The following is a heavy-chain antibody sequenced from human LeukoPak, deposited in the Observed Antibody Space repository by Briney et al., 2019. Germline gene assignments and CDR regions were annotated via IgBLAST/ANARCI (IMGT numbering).Heavy chain of an antibody. CDR3: ARAFLLLEWLLSPQFDY. D-gene: IGHD3-3*01. CDR2: IKHDGSEK. J-gene: IGHJ4*02. Sequence: GGSLRLSCAASGFTFSSYWMSWVRQAPGKGLEWVANIKHDGSEKYYVDSVKGRFTISRDNAKNSVYLQMNSLRAEDTAVYYCARAFLLLEWLLSPQFDYWGQGTLVTVSS. V-gene: IGHV3-7*01. CDR1: GFTFSSYW.